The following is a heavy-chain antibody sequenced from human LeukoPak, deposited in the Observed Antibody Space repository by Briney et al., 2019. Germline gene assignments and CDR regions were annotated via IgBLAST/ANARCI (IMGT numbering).Heavy chain of an antibody. D-gene: IGHD3-16*01. CDR3: ARVLVPAGGGVVDY. V-gene: IGHV1-2*02. CDR1: GYTFTDYY. Sequence: ASVKVSCKASGYTFTDYYMHWLRQAPGQGLEWMGWINSNSGGTNYAQKFQGRVTMTRDTSNSTAYMELSSLRSDDTAVYYCARVLVPAGGGVVDYWGQGTLVTVSS. J-gene: IGHJ4*02. CDR2: INSNSGGT.